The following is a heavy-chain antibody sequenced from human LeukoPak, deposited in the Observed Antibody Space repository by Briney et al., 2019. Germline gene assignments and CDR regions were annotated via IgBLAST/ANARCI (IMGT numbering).Heavy chain of an antibody. CDR3: AKGDIVVVVAATFDY. CDR2: ISGSGGST. D-gene: IGHD2-15*01. Sequence: GGSLRLSCAASGFTFSSYAMSWVRQAPGKGLEWVSAISGSGGSTYYAGSVKGRFTISRDNSKNTLYLQMNSLRAEDTAVYYCAKGDIVVVVAATFDYWGQGTLVTVSS. J-gene: IGHJ4*02. V-gene: IGHV3-23*01. CDR1: GFTFSSYA.